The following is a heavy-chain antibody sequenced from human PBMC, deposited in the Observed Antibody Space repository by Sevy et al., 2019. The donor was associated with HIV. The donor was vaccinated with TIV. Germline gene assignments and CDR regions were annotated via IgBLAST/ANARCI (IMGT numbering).Heavy chain of an antibody. Sequence: GGSLRLSCAASGFTFSNYWMSWVRQAPGKGLEWVANMKRDGSEKYYVASVKGLFTISRDNAKTSLYLQMNSLRVEDTAMYYCARDCSSANCLWGMDVWGQGTMVTVSS. CDR3: ARDCSSANCLWGMDV. D-gene: IGHD2-2*01. J-gene: IGHJ6*02. CDR1: GFTFSNYW. V-gene: IGHV3-7*03. CDR2: MKRDGSEK.